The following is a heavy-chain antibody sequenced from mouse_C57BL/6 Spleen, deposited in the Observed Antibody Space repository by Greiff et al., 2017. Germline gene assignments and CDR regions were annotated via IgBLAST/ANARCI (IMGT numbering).Heavy chain of an antibody. Sequence: DVLLVEPGGGLVQPGGSMKLSCAASGFTFSDAWMDWVRQSPGKGLEWVAEIRNKANIHTTYYADSVKGRFTFSRDDSKSSVYLRMNSLRAEDTGIYYCTREAPYYPGYFDGWGTGTTVTVAS. D-gene: IGHD1-1*01. V-gene: IGHV6-6*01. J-gene: IGHJ1*03. CDR1: GFTFSDAW. CDR3: TREAPYYPGYFDG. CDR2: IRNKANIHTT.